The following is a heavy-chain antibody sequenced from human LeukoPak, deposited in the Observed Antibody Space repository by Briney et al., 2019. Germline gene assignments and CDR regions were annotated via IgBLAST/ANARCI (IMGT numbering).Heavy chain of an antibody. Sequence: SETLSLTCAVYGGSFSGYYWSWIRQPPGKGLEWIGEINHSGSTNYNPSLKSRVTISVDTSKNQFSLKLSSVTAADTAVYYCARDGIAAAGVDYRGQGTLVTVSS. V-gene: IGHV4-34*01. J-gene: IGHJ4*02. CDR2: INHSGST. D-gene: IGHD6-13*01. CDR3: ARDGIAAAGVDY. CDR1: GGSFSGYY.